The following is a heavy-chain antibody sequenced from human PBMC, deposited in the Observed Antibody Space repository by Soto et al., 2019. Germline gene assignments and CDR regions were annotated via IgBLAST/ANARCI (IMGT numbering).Heavy chain of an antibody. V-gene: IGHV1-3*01. Sequence: ASVKVSCKASGYTFTGYAMHWVRQAPGQRLEWMGWINAGNGNTKYSQKFQGRVTITRDISASTAYMELSSLRSEDTAVYYCARAVAVAADFDYWGQGTLVTVSS. J-gene: IGHJ4*02. CDR3: ARAVAVAADFDY. CDR1: GYTFTGYA. D-gene: IGHD6-19*01. CDR2: INAGNGNT.